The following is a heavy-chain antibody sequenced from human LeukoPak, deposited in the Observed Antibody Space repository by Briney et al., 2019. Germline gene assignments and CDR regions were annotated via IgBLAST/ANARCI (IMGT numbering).Heavy chain of an antibody. CDR3: ATDRPSGGYKIDAFDI. J-gene: IGHJ3*02. CDR1: GYTLTELS. Sequence: ASVKVSCKVSGYTLTELSMHWVRQAPGKGLEWMGGFDPEDGETSYAQKFQGRVTMTEDTSTDTAYMELSSLRSEDTAVYYCATDRPSGGYKIDAFDIWGQGTMVTVSS. D-gene: IGHD3-10*01. V-gene: IGHV1-24*01. CDR2: FDPEDGET.